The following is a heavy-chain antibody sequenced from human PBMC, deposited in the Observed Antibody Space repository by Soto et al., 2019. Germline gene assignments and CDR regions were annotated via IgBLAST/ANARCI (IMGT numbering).Heavy chain of an antibody. CDR1: GFTFEDSV. D-gene: IGHD2-8*01. CDR3: ARDMPHSDFWCHNERGLDV. V-gene: IGHV3-9*01. CDR2: ISWNSDVK. Sequence: GGSLRLSCVVSGFTFEDSVMHWVRQVPGNGLEWVSGISWNSDVKGYADSVRGRFTISRDNARNSLFLQMTSLRGEDSALYYCARDMPHSDFWCHNERGLDVWGQGTTVTVSS. J-gene: IGHJ6*02.